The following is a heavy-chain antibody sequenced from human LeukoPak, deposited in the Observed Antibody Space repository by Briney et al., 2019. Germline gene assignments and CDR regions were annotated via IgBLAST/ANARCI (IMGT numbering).Heavy chain of an antibody. D-gene: IGHD3-22*01. CDR1: GGSISSSNW. Sequence: SGTLSLTCAVSGGSISSSNWWSWVRQPPGKGLEWIGEIYHSGSTNYNPSLKSRVTISVDKSKNQFSLKLSSVTAADTAVYYCARVLVVVIPDYYYMDVWGKGTTVTVSS. CDR2: IYHSGST. V-gene: IGHV4-4*02. CDR3: ARVLVVVIPDYYYMDV. J-gene: IGHJ6*03.